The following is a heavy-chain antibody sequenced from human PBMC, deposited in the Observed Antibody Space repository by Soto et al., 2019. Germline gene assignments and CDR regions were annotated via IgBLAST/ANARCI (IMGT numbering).Heavy chain of an antibody. V-gene: IGHV3-23*01. D-gene: IGHD3-3*01. J-gene: IGHJ4*02. Sequence: EVQLLESGGDFKQPGGSLRLSCEGSGFNFSNYALNWVLHAPGKRLEWVSVISGNSGTTYYAASVKGRFTISRDNSKKTLYLQMNSLRPDDTAVYYCAKGRAITVFGVITPFDSWGQGTLVTVSS. CDR3: AKGRAITVFGVITPFDS. CDR1: GFNFSNYA. CDR2: ISGNSGTT.